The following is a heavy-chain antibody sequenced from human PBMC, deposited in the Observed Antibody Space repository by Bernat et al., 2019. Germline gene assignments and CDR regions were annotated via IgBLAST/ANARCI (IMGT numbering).Heavy chain of an antibody. Sequence: ASGFTFSSHAMHWVRQAPGKGLEWVAVISYDGSTKYYADSVKGRFTISRDNSKNTLYLQMNSLRDEDTAVYYCARDGQGSGSYYSPCDYWGQG. J-gene: IGHJ4*02. D-gene: IGHD3-10*01. CDR2: ISYDGSTK. V-gene: IGHV3-30-3*01. CDR1: GFTFSSHA. CDR3: ARDGQGSGSYYSPCDY.